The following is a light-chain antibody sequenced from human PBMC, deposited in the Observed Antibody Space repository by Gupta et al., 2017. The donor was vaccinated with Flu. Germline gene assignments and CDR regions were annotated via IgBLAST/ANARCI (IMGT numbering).Light chain of an antibody. CDR2: AAS. Sequence: DIQMTQSPSSLSASVGERVTITCRASQYISTYLNWYQQKAGKAPKVLIYAASGLKSGVPSRFSGSGFGTEFTLTISSRQPEDFASYYCQQRVSTPNTFGQGTKMEIK. CDR3: QQRVSTPNT. J-gene: IGKJ2*01. CDR1: QYISTY. V-gene: IGKV1-39*01.